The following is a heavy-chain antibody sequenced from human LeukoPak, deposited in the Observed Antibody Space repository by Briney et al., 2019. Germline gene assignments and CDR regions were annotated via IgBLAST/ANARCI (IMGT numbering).Heavy chain of an antibody. D-gene: IGHD3-22*01. Sequence: GRSLRLSCAASGFIFSNYGMAWVRQAPGKGLEWVSGISGSGGSTYYADSVKGRFTISRDNSKNTLYLQMNSLRAEDTAVYYCAKDRVTMIVVVIPGAFDIWGQGTMVTVSS. V-gene: IGHV3-23*01. CDR1: GFIFSNYG. CDR3: AKDRVTMIVVVIPGAFDI. J-gene: IGHJ3*02. CDR2: ISGSGGST.